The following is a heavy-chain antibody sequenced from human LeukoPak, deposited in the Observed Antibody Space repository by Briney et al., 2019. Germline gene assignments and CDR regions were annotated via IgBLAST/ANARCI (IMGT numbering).Heavy chain of an antibody. CDR2: ISSSSSTI. V-gene: IGHV3-48*01. CDR3: ARDSPLVLRYSDV. D-gene: IGHD1-1*01. J-gene: IGHJ6*04. CDR1: GFTFSSYS. Sequence: PGGSLRLSCAASGFTFSSYSMNWLRQTPGQGLEWVSYISSSSSTIYYADSVKGRFTISRDNAKNSLYLQMNSLRAEDTAVYYCARDSPLVLRYSDVWGKGTTVTVSS.